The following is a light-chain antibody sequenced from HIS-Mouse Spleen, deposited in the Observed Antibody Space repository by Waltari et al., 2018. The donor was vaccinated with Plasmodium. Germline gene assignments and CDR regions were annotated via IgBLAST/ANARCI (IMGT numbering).Light chain of an antibody. Sequence: QSALTQPPSASGSPGQSVTISCTGTSSAVGGYNYVSWTQQHPRNAPKLMIYGVSKRPSGVPDRFSGSKSGNTASLTVAGLQAEDEADYYCSAYAGSNNLVFGGGTKLTVL. CDR1: SSAVGGYNY. CDR2: GVS. V-gene: IGLV2-8*01. CDR3: SAYAGSNNLV. J-gene: IGLJ2*01.